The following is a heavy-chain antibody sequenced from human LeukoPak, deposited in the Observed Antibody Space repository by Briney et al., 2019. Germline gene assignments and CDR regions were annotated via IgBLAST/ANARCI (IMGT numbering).Heavy chain of an antibody. CDR3: ARHISGWYHYFDY. D-gene: IGHD6-19*01. CDR2: IYYSGST. V-gene: IGHV4-59*08. CDR1: GGSISSYY. J-gene: IGHJ4*02. Sequence: ASETLSLTCTVSGGSISSYYWSWIRQPPGKGLEWIGYIYYSGSTNYNPSLKSRVTISVDTSKNQFSLKLSSVTAADTAVYYCARHISGWYHYFDYWGQGPLVTVSS.